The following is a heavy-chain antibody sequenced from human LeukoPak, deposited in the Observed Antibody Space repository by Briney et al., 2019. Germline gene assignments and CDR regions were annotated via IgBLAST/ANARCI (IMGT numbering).Heavy chain of an antibody. J-gene: IGHJ4*02. D-gene: IGHD4-17*01. CDR2: SRDRAKSYST. CDR1: GFTFSDHY. CDR3: TSGPMTTLTSY. Sequence: GGSLRLSCAASGFTFSDHYVDWVRQAPGEGLEWVGRSRDRAKSYSTDYAASVKGRFTISRDNSKNSVYLQMNSLKTEDTAVYYCTSGPMTTLTSYWGQGTLVTVSS. V-gene: IGHV3-72*01.